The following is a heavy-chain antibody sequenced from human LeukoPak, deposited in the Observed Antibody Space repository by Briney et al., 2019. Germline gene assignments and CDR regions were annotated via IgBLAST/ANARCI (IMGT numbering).Heavy chain of an antibody. Sequence: SQTLSLTCTVSGGSISSYYWSWIRQPPGKGLEWVGSIYYIGSPNYNPSLKSRVTISVDTSENQFALKLSSGTAADTAVYYCARVVGSYCFDYWGQGTLVTVSS. CDR3: ARVVGSYCFDY. CDR2: IYYIGSP. CDR1: GGSISSYY. V-gene: IGHV4-59*01. J-gene: IGHJ4*02. D-gene: IGHD1-26*01.